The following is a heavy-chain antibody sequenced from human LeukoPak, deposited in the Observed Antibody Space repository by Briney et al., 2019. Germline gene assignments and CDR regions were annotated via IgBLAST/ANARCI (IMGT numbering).Heavy chain of an antibody. J-gene: IGHJ5*02. V-gene: IGHV4-4*07. Sequence: SETLSLTCTVSGGSISSYYWSWIRQPAGKGLEWIGRIYTSGSTNYNPSLKSRVTMSVDTSKNQFSLKLSSVTAADTAVYYCARDPDRNYSGWFDPWGQGTLVTVSS. CDR1: GGSISSYY. CDR2: IYTSGST. D-gene: IGHD1-14*01. CDR3: ARDPDRNYSGWFDP.